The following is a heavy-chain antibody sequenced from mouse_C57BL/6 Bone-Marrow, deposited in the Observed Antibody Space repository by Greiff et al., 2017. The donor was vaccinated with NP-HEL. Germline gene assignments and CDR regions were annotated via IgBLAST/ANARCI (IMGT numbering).Heavy chain of an antibody. Sequence: QVQLKQSGAELARPGASVKLSCKASGYTFTSYGISWVKQRTGQGLEWIGEIYPRSGNTYYNEKFKGKATLTADKSSSTAYMELRSLTSEDSAVDVCARRGNSYGYCDVWGTGTTVTVSS. J-gene: IGHJ1*03. CDR1: GYTFTSYG. V-gene: IGHV1-81*01. D-gene: IGHD2-1*01. CDR3: ARRGNSYGYCDV. CDR2: IYPRSGNT.